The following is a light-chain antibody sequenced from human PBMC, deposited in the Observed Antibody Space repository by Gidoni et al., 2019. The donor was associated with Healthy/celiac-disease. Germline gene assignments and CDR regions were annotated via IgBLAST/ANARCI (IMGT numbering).Light chain of an antibody. J-gene: IGKJ1*01. CDR3: QQYNNWPPWT. Sequence: EIVMTQSPATLSVSPGERATLSCRASQIVSSNLAWYQQKPVQAPRLLIYGASTRATGIPARFSGSGSGTEFTLTISSLHSEDFAVYYCQQYNNWPPWTFGQGTKVEIK. V-gene: IGKV3-15*01. CDR1: QIVSSN. CDR2: GAS.